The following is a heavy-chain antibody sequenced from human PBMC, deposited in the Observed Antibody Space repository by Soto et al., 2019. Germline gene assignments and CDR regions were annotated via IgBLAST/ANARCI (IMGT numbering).Heavy chain of an antibody. V-gene: IGHV4-39*01. CDR2: IYYSGST. CDR3: ARQCGGDCYDFDY. Sequence: SETLSLTCTVSGGSISSSSYYWGWIRQPPGKGLEWIGSIYYSGSTYYNPSLKSRVTISVDTSKNQFSLKLSSVTAADTAVYYCARQCGGDCYDFDYWGQGTLVTVSS. J-gene: IGHJ4*02. CDR1: GGSISSSSYY. D-gene: IGHD2-21*01.